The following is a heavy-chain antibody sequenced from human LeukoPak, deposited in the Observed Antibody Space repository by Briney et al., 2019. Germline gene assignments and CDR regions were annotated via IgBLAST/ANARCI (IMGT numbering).Heavy chain of an antibody. Sequence: GGSLRLSCAASGFTFDEYGMSWVRQAPGKGLEWVSSINWDGGSTAYADSVQGRFTISRDNAKNSLHLQIKSLRAEDTALYYCARESFSGSSLDYWGRGTLVTVSS. CDR1: GFTFDEYG. J-gene: IGHJ4*02. V-gene: IGHV3-20*04. CDR2: INWDGGST. CDR3: ARESFSGSSLDY. D-gene: IGHD1-26*01.